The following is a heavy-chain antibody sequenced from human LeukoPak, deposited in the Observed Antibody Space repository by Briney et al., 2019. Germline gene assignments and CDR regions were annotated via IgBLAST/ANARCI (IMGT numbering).Heavy chain of an antibody. Sequence: ASVKVSCKASGYTFTGYYMHWVRQAPGQGLEWMGWINPNSGGTNYAQKFQGRVTMTRNTSISTAYMELSSLRSEDTAVYYCARRSISIGYGMDVWGQGTTVTVSS. CDR2: INPNSGGT. CDR1: GYTFTGYY. V-gene: IGHV1-2*02. CDR3: ARRSISIGYGMDV. D-gene: IGHD3-9*01. J-gene: IGHJ6*02.